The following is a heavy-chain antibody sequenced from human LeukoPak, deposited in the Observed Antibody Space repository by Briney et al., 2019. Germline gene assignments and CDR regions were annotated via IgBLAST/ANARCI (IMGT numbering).Heavy chain of an antibody. Sequence: PGGSLRLSXAASGFTFSSYAMSWVRQAPGKGLEWVSAISGSGGSTYYADSVKGRFTISRDNSKNTLYLQMNSLRAEDTAVYYCAKVGSIVVVPAAKPVYFDYWGQGTLVTVSS. CDR1: GFTFSSYA. V-gene: IGHV3-23*01. D-gene: IGHD2-2*01. CDR2: ISGSGGST. J-gene: IGHJ4*02. CDR3: AKVGSIVVVPAAKPVYFDY.